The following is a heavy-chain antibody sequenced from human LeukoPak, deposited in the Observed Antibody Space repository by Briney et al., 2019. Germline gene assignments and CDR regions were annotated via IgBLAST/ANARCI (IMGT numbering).Heavy chain of an antibody. J-gene: IGHJ4*02. CDR3: ARDPWCGGGSCYSGTFDY. CDR2: IYYSGSA. D-gene: IGHD2-15*01. Sequence: NPSETLSLTCTVSGGSINSGDYYWSWIRQPPGKGLEWIGYIYYSGSAYYNPSLKSRVTISVDTSKNQFSLNLSSVTAADTAVYYCARDPWCGGGSCYSGTFDYWGLGTLVTVSS. CDR1: GGSINSGDYY. V-gene: IGHV4-30-4*01.